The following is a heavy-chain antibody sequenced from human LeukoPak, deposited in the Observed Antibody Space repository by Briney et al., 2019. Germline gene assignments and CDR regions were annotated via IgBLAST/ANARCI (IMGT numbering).Heavy chain of an antibody. V-gene: IGHV5-51*01. CDR2: IFPGDSDT. D-gene: IGHD6-19*01. J-gene: IGHJ5*02. Sequence: GESLKISCKTSGYSFSTYWIGWVRQMPGKGLEWMGIIFPGDSDTTYSPSFQGQVTISADESISTVYLQWSSLRASDSAMYYCARRLGFNWFDPWGQGTLVTVSS. CDR1: GYSFSTYW. CDR3: ARRLGFNWFDP.